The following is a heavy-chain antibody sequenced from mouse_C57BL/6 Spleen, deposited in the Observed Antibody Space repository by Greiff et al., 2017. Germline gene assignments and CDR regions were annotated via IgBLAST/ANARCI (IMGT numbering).Heavy chain of an antibody. J-gene: IGHJ1*03. D-gene: IGHD2-5*01. CDR3: ARVRDYSNYRYFDV. CDR2: IDPSDSYT. Sequence: QVQLQQPGAELVKPGASVKLSCKASGYTFTSYWMQWVKQRPGQGLEWIGEIDPSDSYTNYNQKFKGKATLTVDTSSSPAYMQLSSLTSEDSAVYYCARVRDYSNYRYFDVWGTGTTVTVAS. V-gene: IGHV1-50*01. CDR1: GYTFTSYW.